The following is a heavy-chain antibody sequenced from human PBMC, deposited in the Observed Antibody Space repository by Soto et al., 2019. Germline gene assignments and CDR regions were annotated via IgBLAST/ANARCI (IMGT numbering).Heavy chain of an antibody. D-gene: IGHD3-22*01. CDR2: ISAYNGNT. CDR1: GYTFTSYG. V-gene: IGHV1-18*01. CDR3: ASPYYYDSSGYPSYYYGMDV. Sequence: QVQLVQSGAEVKKPGASVKVSCKASGYTFTSYGISWVRQAPGQGLEWIGWISAYNGNTNYAQKLQGRVTMTTDTSTSTAYMELRSLRSDDTAVYYCASPYYYDSSGYPSYYYGMDVWGQGTTVTVSS. J-gene: IGHJ6*02.